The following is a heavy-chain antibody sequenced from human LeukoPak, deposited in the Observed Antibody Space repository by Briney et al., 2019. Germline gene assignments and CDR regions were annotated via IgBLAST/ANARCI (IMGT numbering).Heavy chain of an antibody. CDR3: ARVPGPYPYYYMDV. CDR2: IYYSGST. J-gene: IGHJ6*03. CDR1: GGSISSGGYY. Sequence: PSETLSLTCTVSGGSISSGGYYWSWIRQHPGKGLEWIGYIYYSGSTYYNPSLKSPVTISVDTSKHQFSLKLSSATAADTAVYYCARVPGPYPYYYMDVWGKGTTVTVS. V-gene: IGHV4-31*01.